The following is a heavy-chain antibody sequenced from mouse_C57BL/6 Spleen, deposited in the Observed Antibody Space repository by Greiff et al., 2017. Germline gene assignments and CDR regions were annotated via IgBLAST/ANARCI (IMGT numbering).Heavy chain of an antibody. V-gene: IGHV5-9*01. CDR2: ISGGGGNT. CDR1: GFTFSSYT. Sequence: EVNVVESGGGLVKPGGSLKLSCAASGFTFSSYTMSWVRQTPEKRLEWVTTISGGGGNTYYPDSVKGRFTISRDNAKNTLYLQMSSLRSEDTALYYCAEGGPWFAYWGQGTLVTVSA. J-gene: IGHJ3*01. CDR3: AEGGPWFAY.